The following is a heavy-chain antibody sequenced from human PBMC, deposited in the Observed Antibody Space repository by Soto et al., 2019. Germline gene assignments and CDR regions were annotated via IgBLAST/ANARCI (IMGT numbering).Heavy chain of an antibody. Sequence: AGGSLRLSCAASGFPFSNHAMSWVRQAPGKGLEWVSGISDGGDLIYYADSVKGRFSMSRDNSENMLYLQMTNLRAEDTAIYFCAKTKGTGLAAKNFDFWGQGTLVTVSS. CDR2: ISDGGDLI. CDR1: GFPFSNHA. J-gene: IGHJ4*02. D-gene: IGHD2-15*01. CDR3: AKTKGTGLAAKNFDF. V-gene: IGHV3-23*01.